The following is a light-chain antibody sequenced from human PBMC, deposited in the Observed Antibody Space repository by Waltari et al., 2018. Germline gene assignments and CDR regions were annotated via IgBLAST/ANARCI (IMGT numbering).Light chain of an antibody. J-gene: IGLJ1*01. CDR2: GNN. CDR3: QVWHPDIDPGV. Sequence: QSVLTQPPSVSGTPGQRVTISCSGSTSNIGAGHDVHWYQHLPGTAPKLLIYGNNNRPSGIPARFSGSNSGNTATLTITSVEAGDEARYYCQVWHPDIDPGVFGTGTEVTVL. CDR1: TSNIGAGHD. V-gene: IGLV1-40*01.